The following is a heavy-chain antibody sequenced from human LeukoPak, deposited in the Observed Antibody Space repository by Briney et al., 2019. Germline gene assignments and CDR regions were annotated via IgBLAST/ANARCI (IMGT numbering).Heavy chain of an antibody. Sequence: GGSLRLSCAASGFTFNFTFSDYYMNWIRQAPGKGLEWVSYISSSGSAIYYADSVKGRFTISRDNAKNSLYLQMNSLRAEDTAVYYCANLYGLYDILTGYSAGDAFDIWGQGTMVTVSS. CDR3: ANLYGLYDILTGYSAGDAFDI. CDR2: ISSSGSAI. J-gene: IGHJ3*02. V-gene: IGHV3-11*04. CDR1: GFTFNFTFSDYY. D-gene: IGHD3-9*01.